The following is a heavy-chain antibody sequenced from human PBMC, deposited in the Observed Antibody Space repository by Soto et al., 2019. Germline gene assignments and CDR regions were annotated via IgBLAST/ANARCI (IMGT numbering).Heavy chain of an antibody. CDR1: GYTFTSYD. Sequence: ASVKVSCKASGYTFTSYDINWVRQATGQGLEWMGWMNPNSGNTGYAQKFQGRVTMTRNTSISTAYMELSSLRSEDTAVYYCARGPDYSSWFDPWGQGTLVTVSS. CDR3: ARGPDYSSWFDP. J-gene: IGHJ5*02. V-gene: IGHV1-8*01. CDR2: MNPNSGNT. D-gene: IGHD2-21*01.